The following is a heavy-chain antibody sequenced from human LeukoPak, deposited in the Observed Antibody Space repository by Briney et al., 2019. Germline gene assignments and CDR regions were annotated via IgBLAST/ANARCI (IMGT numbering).Heavy chain of an antibody. D-gene: IGHD3-3*01. CDR1: GGSITSYY. V-gene: IGHV4-59*01. CDR3: ARYNYDFWSGYSKWFDP. CDR2: IYYSGNT. J-gene: IGHJ5*02. Sequence: SETLSLTCTVSGGSITSYYWSWIRQPPGKGLEWIGYIYYSGNTNYNPSLKSRVTISVDTSKNQFSLKLSSVTAADTAVYYCARYNYDFWSGYSKWFDPWGQGTLVTVSS.